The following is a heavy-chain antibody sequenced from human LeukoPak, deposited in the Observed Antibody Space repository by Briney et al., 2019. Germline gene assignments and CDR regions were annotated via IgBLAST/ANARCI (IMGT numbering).Heavy chain of an antibody. CDR1: GGTFSSYA. Sequence: SVKVSCKASGGTFSSYAISWVRQAPGQGLEWMGGIIPIFGTANYAQKFQGRATITADESTSTAYMELSSLRAEDTAVYYCARGSGIVAHFDYWGQGTLVTVSS. V-gene: IGHV1-69*01. D-gene: IGHD5-12*01. CDR3: ARGSGIVAHFDY. J-gene: IGHJ4*02. CDR2: IIPIFGTA.